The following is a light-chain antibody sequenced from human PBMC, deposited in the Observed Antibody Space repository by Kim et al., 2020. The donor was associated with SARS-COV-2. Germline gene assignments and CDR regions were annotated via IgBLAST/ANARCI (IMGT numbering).Light chain of an antibody. CDR1: SSDVGSYNL. Sequence: GQSITISCTGTSSDVGSYNLVSWYQQHPGKAPKLMIYEVSNRPSGVSNRFSGSKSGNTASLTISGLQAEDEADYYCCSYAGSSTLVFGGGTQLTVL. CDR2: EVS. CDR3: CSYAGSSTLV. J-gene: IGLJ3*02. V-gene: IGLV2-23*02.